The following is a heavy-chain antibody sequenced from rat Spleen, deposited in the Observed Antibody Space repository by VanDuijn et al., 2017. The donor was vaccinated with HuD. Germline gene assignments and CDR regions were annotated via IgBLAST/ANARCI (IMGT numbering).Heavy chain of an antibody. CDR2: IIYDGSKT. V-gene: IGHV5S10*01. CDR1: GFSLISNS. J-gene: IGHJ2*01. Sequence: VQLKESGPGLVQPSQTLSLVCTVSGFSLISNSVHWVRQFPGKGLEWVATIIYDGSKTYYRDSVKGRFTISRDNAKSTLYVQMDSLKSEDTATYYCATRDNNWGYWGQGVMVTVSS. D-gene: IGHD1-10*01. CDR3: ATRDNNWGY.